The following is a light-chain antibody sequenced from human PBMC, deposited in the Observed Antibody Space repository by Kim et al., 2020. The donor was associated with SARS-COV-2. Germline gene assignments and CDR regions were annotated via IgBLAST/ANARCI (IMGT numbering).Light chain of an antibody. J-gene: IGLJ3*02. CDR2: VKKDGSH. Sequence: SVKFTCTLSSEPDSCTVAWHQQQPERGPRFLLRVKKDGSHTKADGIPDRFSASSSGAERYLTISRLQSEDEAGYFYQTWDTDTRVFGGGAQLTVL. V-gene: IGLV4-69*01. CDR1: SEPDSCT. CDR3: QTWDTDTRV.